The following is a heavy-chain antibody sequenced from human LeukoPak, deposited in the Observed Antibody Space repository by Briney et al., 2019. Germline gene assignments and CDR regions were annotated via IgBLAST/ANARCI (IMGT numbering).Heavy chain of an antibody. J-gene: IGHJ6*02. CDR2: ISHDGNSK. D-gene: IGHD2-2*01. CDR3: AKGGPFVVVPAAMRPFGYYYGMDV. V-gene: IGHV3-30*18. CDR1: GFTLSTYG. Sequence: GSLRLSCAASGFTLSTYGMHWVRQAPGKGLEWVAMISHDGNSKQYADFAKGRFTISRDNSKNTLYLQMNSLTTEDTAVYHCAKGGPFVVVPAAMRPFGYYYGMDVWGQGTTVTVSS.